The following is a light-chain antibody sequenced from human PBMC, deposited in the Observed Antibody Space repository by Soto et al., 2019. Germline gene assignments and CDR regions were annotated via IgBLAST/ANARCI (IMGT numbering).Light chain of an antibody. CDR3: QQYDISPYT. V-gene: IGKV3-20*01. Sequence: PGARATLSCRASQSVSSSYLAWYQQKPGQAPRLLIYGASSRATGIPDRFSGSASGTDFTLTISRLEPEDFAVYYCQQYDISPYTFGQGTKLEIK. J-gene: IGKJ2*01. CDR2: GAS. CDR1: QSVSSSY.